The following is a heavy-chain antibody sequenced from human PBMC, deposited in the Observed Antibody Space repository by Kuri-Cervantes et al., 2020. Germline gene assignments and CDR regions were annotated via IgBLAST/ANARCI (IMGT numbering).Heavy chain of an antibody. CDR3: ARISYYDSSGYLD. D-gene: IGHD3-22*01. Sequence: SETLSLTCTVSGGSISSYYWSWMRQPAGKGLEWIGRIHTSGDTNYNPSLESRVTMSVDTSKNHFSLKLSSLTAADTGVYYCARISYYDSSGYLDWGQGTLVTVSS. CDR2: IHTSGDT. V-gene: IGHV4-4*07. J-gene: IGHJ4*02. CDR1: GGSISSYY.